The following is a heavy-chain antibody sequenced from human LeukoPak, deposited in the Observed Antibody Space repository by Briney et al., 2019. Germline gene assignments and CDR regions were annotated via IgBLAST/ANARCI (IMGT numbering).Heavy chain of an antibody. D-gene: IGHD3-10*01. Sequence: SQTLSLTCAISGDSVSSNSAAWNWIRQSPSRGLEWLGRTHYRSKWYNDYAVSVKSQIIINPDTSKNQFSLQLYSVTPEDTAVYYCARATSPIRFGQFNIDYWGQGTLVTVSS. CDR3: ARATSPIRFGQFNIDY. CDR1: GDSVSSNSAA. V-gene: IGHV6-1*01. CDR2: THYRSKWYN. J-gene: IGHJ4*02.